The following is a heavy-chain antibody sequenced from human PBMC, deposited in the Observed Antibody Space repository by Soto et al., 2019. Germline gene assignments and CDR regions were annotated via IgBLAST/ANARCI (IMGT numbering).Heavy chain of an antibody. D-gene: IGHD3-10*01. J-gene: IGHJ4*02. CDR2: ISYDGSNK. V-gene: IGHV3-30-3*01. Sequence: QVQLVESGGGVVQPGRSLRLSCAASGFTFSSYAMHWVRQAPGKGLGWVAVISYDGSNKYYADSVKGRFTISRDNSKNRLYLQMNSLKAEATAVYYCARDSPMVRGVTDYWGQGTLVTVSS. CDR1: GFTFSSYA. CDR3: ARDSPMVRGVTDY.